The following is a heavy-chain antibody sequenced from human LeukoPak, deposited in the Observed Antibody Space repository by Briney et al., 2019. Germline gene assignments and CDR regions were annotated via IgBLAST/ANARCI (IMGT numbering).Heavy chain of an antibody. CDR2: IKQDGTEK. V-gene: IGHV3-7*01. CDR3: ARAGYMAARDY. Sequence: GGSLRLSCAASGFSFRSYLMTWVRQAPGKGLEWVANIKQDGTEKHYVDSVKGRFTVSRDNAKNPLYLQMNSLRAEDTAVYYCARAGYMAARDYWGQGTLVTVSS. D-gene: IGHD6-6*01. J-gene: IGHJ4*02. CDR1: GFSFRSYL.